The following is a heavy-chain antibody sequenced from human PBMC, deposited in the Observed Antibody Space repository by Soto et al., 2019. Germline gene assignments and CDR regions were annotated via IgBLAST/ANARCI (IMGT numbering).Heavy chain of an antibody. CDR2: ISYDGSNK. Sequence: PGESLKISCAASGFTFSSYGMHWVRQAPGKGLGWVAAISYDGSNKYYADSVKGRFTISRDNSKNTLYLQMNSLRAEDTAVYYCANPEGFVDYWGQGTLVTVSS. V-gene: IGHV3-30*18. J-gene: IGHJ4*02. D-gene: IGHD3-10*01. CDR1: GFTFSSYG. CDR3: ANPEGFVDY.